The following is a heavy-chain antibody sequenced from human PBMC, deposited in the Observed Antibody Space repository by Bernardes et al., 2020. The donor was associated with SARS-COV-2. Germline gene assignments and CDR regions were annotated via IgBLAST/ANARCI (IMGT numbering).Heavy chain of an antibody. D-gene: IGHD3-22*01. Sequence: GGSLRLSCAASGFTFRSYWMSWVRQAPSKGLEWVANIKQDGSEKFYVDSVKGRFTISRDNAKNSLYLQMNSLRAEDTAVYYCARDLVYYDSSGRSYYFDYWGQGTLVTVSS. J-gene: IGHJ4*02. V-gene: IGHV3-7*01. CDR3: ARDLVYYDSSGRSYYFDY. CDR2: IKQDGSEK. CDR1: GFTFRSYW.